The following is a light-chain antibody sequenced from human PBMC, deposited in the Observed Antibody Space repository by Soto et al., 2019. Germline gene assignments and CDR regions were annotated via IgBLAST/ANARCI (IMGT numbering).Light chain of an antibody. Sequence: EIVLTQSPATLSVSPGERVTLSCRASQSVDINLAWYQQKPGQAPRLLIYGASTRATDMPGRFSGRGSGTEFTLTINSLQSEDYAVYYCQQYRNWHRTFGQGTTVDVK. J-gene: IGKJ1*01. CDR1: QSVDIN. V-gene: IGKV3-15*01. CDR2: GAS. CDR3: QQYRNWHRT.